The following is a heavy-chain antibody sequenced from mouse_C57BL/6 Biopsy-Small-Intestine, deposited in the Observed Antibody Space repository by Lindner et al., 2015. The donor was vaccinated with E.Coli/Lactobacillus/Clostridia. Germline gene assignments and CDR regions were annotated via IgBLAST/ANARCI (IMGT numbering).Heavy chain of an antibody. CDR2: IYPGDGDT. J-gene: IGHJ3*01. CDR3: ARSGFDYGFAY. CDR1: GYAFSTSW. V-gene: IGHV1-82*01. Sequence: VQLQESGAELVKPGASVKISCKASGYAFSTSWMSWVKQRPGKGLEWIGRIYPGDGDTHYNGKFKGKAALTADTSSSTVYIQLSSLTSEDSAVYFCARSGFDYGFAYWGQGTLVTVS. D-gene: IGHD2-4*01.